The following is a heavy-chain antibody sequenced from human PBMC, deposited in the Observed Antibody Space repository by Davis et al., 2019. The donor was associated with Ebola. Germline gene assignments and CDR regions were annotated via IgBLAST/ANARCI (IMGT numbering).Heavy chain of an antibody. V-gene: IGHV4-39*07. D-gene: IGHD3-3*01. J-gene: IGHJ5*02. Sequence: PSETLSLTCTVSGGSISSSSYYWGWIRQPPGKGLEWIGSIYYSGSTYYNPSLKSRVTISVDTSKNQLSLKLSSVTAADTAVYYCARYRYDFWSGYRNWFDPWGQGTLVTVSS. CDR3: ARYRYDFWSGYRNWFDP. CDR2: IYYSGST. CDR1: GGSISSSSYY.